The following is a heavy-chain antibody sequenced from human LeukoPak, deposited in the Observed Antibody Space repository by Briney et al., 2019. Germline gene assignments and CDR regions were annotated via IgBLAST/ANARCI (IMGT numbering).Heavy chain of an antibody. J-gene: IGHJ4*02. CDR1: GYTFTSYG. CDR2: ISAYNGNT. Sequence: GASVTVSCKASGYTFTSYGISWVRQAPGQGLEWMGWISAYNGNTNYAQKLQGRVTMTTDTSTSTAYMELRSLRSDDTAVYYCARDYEKDIVVVPADWGQGTLVTVSS. CDR3: ARDYEKDIVVVPAD. D-gene: IGHD2-2*01. V-gene: IGHV1-18*01.